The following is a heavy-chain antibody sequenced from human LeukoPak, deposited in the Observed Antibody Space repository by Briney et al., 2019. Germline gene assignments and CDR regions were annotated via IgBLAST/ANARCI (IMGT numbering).Heavy chain of an antibody. D-gene: IGHD4-17*01. CDR2: ISSSSSYI. CDR1: GFTFNTYS. Sequence: GGSLRLSCAASGFTFNTYSISWVRQAPGKGLEWVSSISSSSSYIYYADSVKGRFTISRDNAKNSLYLQMNSLRVEDTAVYYCARDATTELGTVYMDVWGKGTTVTISS. V-gene: IGHV3-21*01. CDR3: ARDATTELGTVYMDV. J-gene: IGHJ6*03.